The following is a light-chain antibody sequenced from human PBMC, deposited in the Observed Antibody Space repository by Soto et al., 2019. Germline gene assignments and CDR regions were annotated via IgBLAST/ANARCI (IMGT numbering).Light chain of an antibody. Sequence: QSVPTQPPSVSGAPGQRVTISCTGSSSNIGAGYDVHWYQQLPGTAPKLLIYGNSNRPSGVPDRFSGSKSGTSASLAITGLQAEDEADYYCQSYDSSLTRVFGTGTKVTVL. CDR3: QSYDSSLTRV. V-gene: IGLV1-40*01. CDR2: GNS. J-gene: IGLJ1*01. CDR1: SSNIGAGYD.